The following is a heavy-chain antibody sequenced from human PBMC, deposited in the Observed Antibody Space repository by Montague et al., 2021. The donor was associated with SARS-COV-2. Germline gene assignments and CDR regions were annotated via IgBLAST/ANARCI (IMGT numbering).Heavy chain of an antibody. D-gene: IGHD4-11*01. CDR2: ISYGGIA. CDR1: GVSITSTNW. Sequence: SETLSLTCAVSGVSITSTNWWSLVRQPPGKGLEWIGEISYGGIATHNPSLKSRATISMDRSRNLLSLKLSSVTAADTAIYYCAGKVLTVPADYWGQGTLVTVS. CDR3: AGKVLTVPADY. J-gene: IGHJ4*02. V-gene: IGHV4-4*02.